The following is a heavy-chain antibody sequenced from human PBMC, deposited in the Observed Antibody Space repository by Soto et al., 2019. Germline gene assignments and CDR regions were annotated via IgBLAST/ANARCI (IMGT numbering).Heavy chain of an antibody. CDR3: AGLRGGGGSFDY. Sequence: QVQLVQSGAEVKKPGSSVKVSCKASGGTFSSYAISWVRQAPGQGLEWMGGIIPIFGTANYAQKFQGRVTITGDKPTSTANRGRSGLRSEDRAVYYWAGLRGGGGSFDYWGQGTLVTVSS. V-gene: IGHV1-69*14. J-gene: IGHJ4*02. CDR2: IIPIFGTA. D-gene: IGHD3-16*01. CDR1: GGTFSSYA.